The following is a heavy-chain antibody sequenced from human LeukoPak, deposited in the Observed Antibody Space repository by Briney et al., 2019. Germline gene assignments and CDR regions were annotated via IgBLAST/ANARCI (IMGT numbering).Heavy chain of an antibody. V-gene: IGHV4-4*07. Sequence: SETLSLTCTVSGGSISSYYWSWIRQPAGKGLEWIGRIYTSGSTNYNPSLKSRVTISVDKSKNQFSLKLSSVTAADTAVYYCAGDYSSSWSRGFDDWGQGTLVTVSS. CDR3: AGDYSSSWSRGFDD. D-gene: IGHD6-13*01. CDR1: GGSISSYY. CDR2: IYTSGST. J-gene: IGHJ4*01.